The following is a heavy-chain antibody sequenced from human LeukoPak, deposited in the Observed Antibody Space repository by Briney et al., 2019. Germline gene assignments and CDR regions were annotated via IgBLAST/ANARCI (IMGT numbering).Heavy chain of an antibody. CDR3: AIRLGYCSSTSCSNWFDP. CDR2: IIPIFGTA. J-gene: IGHJ5*02. Sequence: GASVKVSCKASGYTFTSYGISWVRQAPGQGLEWMGGIIPIFGTANYAQKFQGRVTITADESTSTAYMELSSLRSEDTAVYYCAIRLGYCSSTSCSNWFDPWGQGTLVTVSS. D-gene: IGHD2-2*01. CDR1: GYTFTSYG. V-gene: IGHV1-69*13.